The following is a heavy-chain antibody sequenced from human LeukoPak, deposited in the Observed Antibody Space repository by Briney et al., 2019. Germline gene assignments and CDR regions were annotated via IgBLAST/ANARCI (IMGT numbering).Heavy chain of an antibody. J-gene: IGHJ5*02. CDR1: GGSFSGYY. D-gene: IGHD2-8*01. CDR3: ARGERIVLMVYARLVGRHNWFDP. CDR2: INNSGST. Sequence: SETLSLTCAVYGGSFSGYYWSWIRQPPGQGLEWIGEINNSGSTNYNPSLKSRVTISVDTSKHQISLKLSSVTAADTAVYYCARGERIVLMVYARLVGRHNWFDPWGQGTLVTVSS. V-gene: IGHV4-34*01.